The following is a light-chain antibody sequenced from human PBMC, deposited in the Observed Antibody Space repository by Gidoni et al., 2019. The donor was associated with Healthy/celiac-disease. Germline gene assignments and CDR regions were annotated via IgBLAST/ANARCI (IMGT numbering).Light chain of an antibody. CDR2: EDN. V-gene: IGLV6-57*02. J-gene: IGLJ1*01. Sequence: NFMLTQPHSVSESPGKTLTISCTGSSGSIASNYVQWYQQRPGSAPSTMIYEDNQRPSGVPDRFSGSIDSSSNSASLTISGLKTEDEADYYCQSYDSSNYVFGTGTKVTVL. CDR1: SGSIASNY. CDR3: QSYDSSNYV.